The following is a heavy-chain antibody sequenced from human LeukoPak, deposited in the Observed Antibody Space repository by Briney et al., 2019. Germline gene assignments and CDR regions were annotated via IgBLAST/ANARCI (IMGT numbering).Heavy chain of an antibody. Sequence: SETLSLTCTVSGGSISSYYWSWIRQPPGKGLEWIGYIYYSGSTNYNPSLKSRVTISVDTSKNQFSLKLSSVTAADTAVYYCARDSGYSYGHYYYYYGMDVWGQGTTVTVFS. CDR3: ARDSGYSYGHYYYYYGMDV. D-gene: IGHD5-18*01. V-gene: IGHV4-59*01. J-gene: IGHJ6*02. CDR1: GGSISSYY. CDR2: IYYSGST.